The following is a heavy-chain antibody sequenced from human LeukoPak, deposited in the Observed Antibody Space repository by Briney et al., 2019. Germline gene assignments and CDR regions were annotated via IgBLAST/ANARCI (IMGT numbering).Heavy chain of an antibody. CDR1: GFTFSPYA. Sequence: GGSLRLSCAASGFTFSPYAMHWVRQAPGKGLEWVAVISSGGSSEYYTDSVKGRFTISRDNAQNSLYLQMNSLRAEDTAIYYCATSTAAAGTDWGQGTLVTVSS. CDR3: ATSTAAAGTD. CDR2: ISSGGSSE. J-gene: IGHJ4*02. D-gene: IGHD6-13*01. V-gene: IGHV3-30*04.